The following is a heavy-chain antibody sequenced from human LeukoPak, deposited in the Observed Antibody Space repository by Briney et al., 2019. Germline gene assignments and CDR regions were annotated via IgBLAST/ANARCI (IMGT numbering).Heavy chain of an antibody. CDR3: ASYPSVVTMVRGFLDY. CDR1: GGTFSSYA. V-gene: IGHV1-69*13. Sequence: SVKVSCKASGGTFSSYAISWVRQAPGQGLEWMGGIIPIFGTANYAQKFQGRVTITADESTSTAYMELSSLRSEDTAVYYCASYPSVVTMVRGFLDYWGQESLVTVSS. D-gene: IGHD3-10*01. CDR2: IIPIFGTA. J-gene: IGHJ4*02.